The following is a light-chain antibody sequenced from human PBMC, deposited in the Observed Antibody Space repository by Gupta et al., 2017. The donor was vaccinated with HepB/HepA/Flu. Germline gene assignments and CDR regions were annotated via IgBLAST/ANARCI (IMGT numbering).Light chain of an antibody. CDR3: QQYNNWLIT. Sequence: EIFIALFPATLSVAPGERATLSCRSSQSVSDNLAWYQQKPGQARRLLIYGASNRTTGIPDRFSGAGSGTQFTLTISSLQSEDFAVYYCQQYNNWLITFGQGTRLEIK. CDR2: GAS. J-gene: IGKJ5*01. V-gene: IGKV3-15*01. CDR1: QSVSDN.